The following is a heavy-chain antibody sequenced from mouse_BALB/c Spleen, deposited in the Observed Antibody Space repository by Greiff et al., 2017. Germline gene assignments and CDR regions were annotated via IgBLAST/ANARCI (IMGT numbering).Heavy chain of an antibody. CDR1: GFTFSNYW. Sequence: EVKLEESGGGLVQPGGSMKLSCVASGFTFSNYWMNWVRQSPEKGLEWVAEIRLKSNNYATHYAESVKGRFTISRDDSKSSVYLQMNNLRAEDTGIYSCTRRGPFYYAMDSWGQGTSVTVSS. CDR3: TRRGPFYYAMDS. J-gene: IGHJ4*01. CDR2: IRLKSNNYAT. V-gene: IGHV6-6*02.